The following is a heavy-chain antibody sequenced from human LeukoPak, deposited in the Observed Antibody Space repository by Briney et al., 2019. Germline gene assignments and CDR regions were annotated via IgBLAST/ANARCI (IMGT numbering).Heavy chain of an antibody. V-gene: IGHV3-30*18. CDR1: GFTFSSYG. J-gene: IGHJ4*02. CDR3: AKDPRRYSYGLPYFDY. D-gene: IGHD5-18*01. Sequence: GGSLRLSCAASGFTFSSYGMHWVRQAPGKGLEWVAVISYDGSDQYYADSVKGRFTISRDNSKNTLYLQMNSLRADDTAVYYCAKDPRRYSYGLPYFDYWGQGTLVTVSS. CDR2: ISYDGSDQ.